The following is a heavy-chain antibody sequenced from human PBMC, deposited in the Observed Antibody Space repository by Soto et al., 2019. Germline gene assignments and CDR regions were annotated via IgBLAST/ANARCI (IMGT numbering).Heavy chain of an antibody. CDR1: GGAVSSGGYY. V-gene: IGHV4-31*03. Sequence: SETLSLTCTVAGGAVSSGGYYWSWIRQHPGKGLEWIGYIYYSGSTYYNPSLKSRVTISVDTSKNQFSLKLSSVTAADTAVYYCARAVVVVPAAMDVWGQGTTATVSS. CDR2: IYYSGST. CDR3: ARAVVVVPAAMDV. J-gene: IGHJ6*02. D-gene: IGHD2-2*01.